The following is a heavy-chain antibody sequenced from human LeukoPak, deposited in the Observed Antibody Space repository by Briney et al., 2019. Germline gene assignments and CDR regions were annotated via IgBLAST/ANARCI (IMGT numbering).Heavy chain of an antibody. J-gene: IGHJ4*02. CDR2: IYYSGST. D-gene: IGHD5-12*01. V-gene: IGHV4-59*01. CDR3: AKDLGKVATILFDY. CDR1: GGSISRYY. Sequence: SETLSLTCTVSGGSISRYYWSWIRQPPGKGLEWIGYIYYSGSTNYNPSLKSRVTISEDTSKNQFSLKLSSVTAADTAVYYCAKDLGKVATILFDYWGQGTLVTVSS.